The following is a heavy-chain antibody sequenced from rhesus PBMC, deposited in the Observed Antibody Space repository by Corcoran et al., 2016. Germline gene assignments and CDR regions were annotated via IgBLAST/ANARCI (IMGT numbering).Heavy chain of an antibody. CDR3: ARERYSNYYYYGLDS. CDR1: GGSIRSGYD. CDR2: IYGSSGSN. D-gene: IGHD4-23*01. Sequence: QVQLQESGPGVVKPSETLSLTCAVSGGSIRSGYDWSWIRKPPGKGLAWIGYIYGSSGSNNYNPARKNLVTISKDPAKNQFSLKLSSVTAADTAVYYCARERYSNYYYYGLDSWGQGVVVTVSS. J-gene: IGHJ6*01. V-gene: IGHV4-76*01.